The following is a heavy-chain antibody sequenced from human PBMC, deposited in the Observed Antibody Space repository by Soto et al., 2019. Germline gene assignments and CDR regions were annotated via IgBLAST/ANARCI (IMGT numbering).Heavy chain of an antibody. CDR2: ISHDGSNK. CDR1: GFTFSSYG. Sequence: QVHLVESGGGVVQPGRSLRLSCAASGFTFSSYGMHWVRQAPGKGLDWVAVISHDGSNKHYADSVKGRFTISRDNSRNKLYLQMNSLRAEDSAVYYCAKDDWFGSSGVDYWGQGTLVTVSS. CDR3: AKDDWFGSSGVDY. D-gene: IGHD6-19*01. V-gene: IGHV3-30*18. J-gene: IGHJ4*02.